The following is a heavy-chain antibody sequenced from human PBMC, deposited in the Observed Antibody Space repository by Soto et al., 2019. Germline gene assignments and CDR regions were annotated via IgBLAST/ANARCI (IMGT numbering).Heavy chain of an antibody. D-gene: IGHD2-2*01. CDR1: GGTLSSYA. J-gene: IGHJ6*02. CDR2: IIPIFGTA. V-gene: IGHV1-69*13. CDR3: ARGGAVVVPAASYYYGMDV. Sequence: SVNVSCKASGGTLSSYAISWVRQAPGQGLEWMGGIIPIFGTANYAQKFQGRVTITADESTSTAYMELSSLRSEDTAVYYCARGGAVVVPAASYYYGMDVWGQGITVTVSS.